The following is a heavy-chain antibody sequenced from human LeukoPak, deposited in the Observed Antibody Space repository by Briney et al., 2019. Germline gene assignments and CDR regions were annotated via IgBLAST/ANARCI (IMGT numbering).Heavy chain of an antibody. CDR3: ARDFSSLTPPDY. Sequence: ASVKVSCKASGYTFTSYGISWVRQAPGQGLEWMGWISAYNGNTNYAQKLQGRVTMTTDTSTSTAYVELRSLRSDDTAVYYCARDFSSLTPPDYWGQGTLVTVSS. J-gene: IGHJ4*02. CDR2: ISAYNGNT. D-gene: IGHD3-3*01. V-gene: IGHV1-18*01. CDR1: GYTFTSYG.